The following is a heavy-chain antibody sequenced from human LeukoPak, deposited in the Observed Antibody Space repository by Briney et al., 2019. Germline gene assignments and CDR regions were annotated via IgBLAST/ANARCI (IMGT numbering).Heavy chain of an antibody. CDR3: ARVGDLQSVAGNCDS. V-gene: IGHV3-21*01. D-gene: IGHD6-19*01. Sequence: PGGSLRLSCAASGFTFSSYSMNWVRQAPGKGLEWVSAISSSSSYIYYADSVKGRFTISGDNAKNSLYLQMNSLRAEDTAVYYCARVGDLQSVAGNCDSWGQGTLVTVSS. CDR2: ISSSSSYI. J-gene: IGHJ5*01. CDR1: GFTFSSYS.